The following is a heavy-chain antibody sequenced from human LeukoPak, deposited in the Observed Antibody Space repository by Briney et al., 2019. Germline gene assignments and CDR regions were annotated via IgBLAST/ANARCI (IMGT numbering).Heavy chain of an antibody. Sequence: ASAKVSCKASGYTFTSYDINWVRQDTGQGLEWMGWMNPNSGNTGYAQKFQGRVTMTRNTSISTAYMELSSLRSEDTAVYYCAGTIAVAGTTAFDYWGQGTLVTVSS. CDR3: AGTIAVAGTTAFDY. J-gene: IGHJ4*02. V-gene: IGHV1-8*01. D-gene: IGHD6-19*01. CDR2: MNPNSGNT. CDR1: GYTFTSYD.